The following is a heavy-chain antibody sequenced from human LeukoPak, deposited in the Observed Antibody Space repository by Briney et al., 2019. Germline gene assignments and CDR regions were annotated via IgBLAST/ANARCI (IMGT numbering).Heavy chain of an antibody. D-gene: IGHD6-19*01. CDR3: AKEKVAVAGQDAFDI. J-gene: IGHJ3*02. V-gene: IGHV3-23*01. Sequence: GGSLRLSCAASGLTVSSNYMSWVRQAPGKGLEWVSAISGSGGSTYYADSVKGRFTISRDNSKNTLYLQMNSLRAEDTAVYYCAKEKVAVAGQDAFDIWGQGTMVTVSS. CDR1: GLTVSSNY. CDR2: ISGSGGST.